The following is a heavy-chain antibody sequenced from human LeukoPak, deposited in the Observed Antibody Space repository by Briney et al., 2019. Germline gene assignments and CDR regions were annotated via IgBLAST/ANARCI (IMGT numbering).Heavy chain of an antibody. CDR1: GFTFNTYS. V-gene: IGHV3-30-3*01. CDR3: AREGSGSGSYLDY. D-gene: IGHD3-10*01. J-gene: IGHJ4*02. CDR2: QSFDGDEK. Sequence: GGSLRLSCVASGFTFNTYSMHWVRQAPGKGLEWVAVQSFDGDEKHYADSVKGRFTISRDNSKNTLYLQMNSLRAEDTAVYYCAREGSGSGSYLDYWGQGTLVTVSS.